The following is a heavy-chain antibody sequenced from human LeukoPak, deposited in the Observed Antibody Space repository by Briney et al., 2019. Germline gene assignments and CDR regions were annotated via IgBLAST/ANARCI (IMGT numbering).Heavy chain of an antibody. CDR1: GFTFSSFW. Sequence: GGSLRLSCAASGFTFSSFWMHWVRQAPGKGLVWLSLSNGDGSRTFYADSVKGRFTISRDNAKNTLYLQMNSLRAEDTAVYYCARLATTVVTPIDAFDIWGQGTMVTVSS. CDR3: ARLATTVVTPIDAFDI. D-gene: IGHD4-23*01. CDR2: SNGDGSRT. V-gene: IGHV3-74*01. J-gene: IGHJ3*02.